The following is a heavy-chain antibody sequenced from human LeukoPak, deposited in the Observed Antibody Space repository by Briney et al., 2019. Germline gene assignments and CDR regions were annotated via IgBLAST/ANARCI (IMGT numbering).Heavy chain of an antibody. Sequence: ASVKVSCKASGYTFTGYYMHWVRQAPGQGLEWMGWINPNSGGTNYAQKFQGRVTMTGDTSISTAYMELSRLRSDDTAVYYCARADLHDYVWGSYRPNNWFDPWGQGTLVTVSS. J-gene: IGHJ5*02. V-gene: IGHV1-2*02. CDR3: ARADLHDYVWGSYRPNNWFDP. D-gene: IGHD3-16*02. CDR2: INPNSGGT. CDR1: GYTFTGYY.